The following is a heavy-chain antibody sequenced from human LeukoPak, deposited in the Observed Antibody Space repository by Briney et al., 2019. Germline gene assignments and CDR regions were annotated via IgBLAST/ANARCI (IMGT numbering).Heavy chain of an antibody. D-gene: IGHD3-9*01. CDR3: ARQGVELRYFDWLTTYYFDY. J-gene: IGHJ4*02. V-gene: IGHV4-39*01. Sequence: PSETLSLTCTVSGDFITSTSYYWSWIRQPPGKGLEWIGSIYYTGSTYFNPSLKSRVTISVDTSKNQFSLKLSSVTAADTAVYYCARQGVELRYFDWLTTYYFDYWGQGTLVTVSS. CDR2: IYYTGST. CDR1: GDFITSTSYY.